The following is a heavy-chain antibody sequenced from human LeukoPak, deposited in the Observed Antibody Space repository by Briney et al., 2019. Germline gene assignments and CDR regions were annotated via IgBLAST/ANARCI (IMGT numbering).Heavy chain of an antibody. J-gene: IGHJ5*01. CDR1: GFTFSRHY. CDR2: INGVGTDR. V-gene: IGHV3-74*01. D-gene: IGHD3-3*01. Sequence: QTGGTLRLSCAASGFTFSRHYMHWVRHAPGKGLVWVSRINGVGTDRIYADPVKGRFTISRDNAKNTLYLQMNSLRVEDTAMYYCTRGWDHYDFDSWGQGVLVTISS. CDR3: TRGWDHYDFDS.